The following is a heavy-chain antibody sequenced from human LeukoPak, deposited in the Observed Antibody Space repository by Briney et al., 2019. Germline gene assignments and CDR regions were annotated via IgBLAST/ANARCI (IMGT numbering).Heavy chain of an antibody. Sequence: SVKVSCKASGYTFTGYYMHWVRQAPGQRREWMGGVNPNSGGTNYAQKFQGRVTRTRDTSISTAYMELSRLRSDDTAVYYCARVLAVARPAGEYSDYWGQGTLVTVSS. J-gene: IGHJ4*02. CDR1: GYTFTGYY. D-gene: IGHD6-19*01. V-gene: IGHV1-2*02. CDR2: VNPNSGGT. CDR3: ARVLAVARPAGEYSDY.